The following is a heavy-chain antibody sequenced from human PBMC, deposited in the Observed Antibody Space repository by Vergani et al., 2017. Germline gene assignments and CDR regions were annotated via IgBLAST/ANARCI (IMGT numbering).Heavy chain of an antibody. V-gene: IGHV4-34*01. CDR2: IRHDGIT. CDR3: ARHHQLIAVAVYDAFDI. D-gene: IGHD6-19*01. Sequence: QAQLQQWGAGLLKPSETLSLTCAIYGGSFNDYWWTWIRQPPGKGLEWIGEIRHDGITHYSPSLKSRVTISVDTSKNQFSLKLSSVTAADTAVYYCARHHQLIAVAVYDAFDIWGQGTMVTVSS. CDR1: GGSFNDYW. J-gene: IGHJ3*02.